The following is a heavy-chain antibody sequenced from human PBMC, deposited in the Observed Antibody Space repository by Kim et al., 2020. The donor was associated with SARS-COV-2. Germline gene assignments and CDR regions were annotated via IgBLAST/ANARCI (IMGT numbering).Heavy chain of an antibody. V-gene: IGHV4-34*01. J-gene: IGHJ4*02. CDR2: INHSGST. Sequence: SETLSLTCAVYGGSFSGYYWSWIRQPPGKGLEWIGEINHSGSTNYNPSLKSRVTISVDTSKNQFSLKLSSVTAADTAVYYCARGLITMVRGVAADYWGQGTLVTVSS. CDR3: ARGLITMVRGVAADY. CDR1: GGSFSGYY. D-gene: IGHD3-10*01.